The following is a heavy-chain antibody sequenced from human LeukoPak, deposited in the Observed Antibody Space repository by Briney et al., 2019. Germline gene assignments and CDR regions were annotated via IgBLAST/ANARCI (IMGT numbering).Heavy chain of an antibody. V-gene: IGHV1-18*01. Sequence: ASVKVSCKASGYTFTSYGISWVRQAPGQGLEWMGWISAYNGNTNYAQKLQGRVTMTTDTSTSTAYMELRSLRSDDTAVYYCARDGVVPAAMEDYYYYYGMDVWGQGTTVTVSS. CDR3: ARDGVVPAAMEDYYYYYGMDV. J-gene: IGHJ6*02. CDR2: ISAYNGNT. D-gene: IGHD2-2*01. CDR1: GYTFTSYG.